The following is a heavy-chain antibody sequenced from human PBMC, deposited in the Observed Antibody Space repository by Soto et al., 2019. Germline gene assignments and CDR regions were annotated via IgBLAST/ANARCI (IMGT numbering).Heavy chain of an antibody. D-gene: IGHD3-9*01. V-gene: IGHV4-59*08. CDR3: ARHPDHDILTGFDY. J-gene: IGHJ4*02. CDR2: IYYSGST. Sequence: QVQLQESGPGLVKPSETLSLTCTVSGGSISSYYWSWIRQPPGKGLEWIGYIYYSGSTNYNPSLKSRVTISVDTSKNQFSLKLSSVTAADTAVYYCARHPDHDILTGFDYWGQGTLVTVSS. CDR1: GGSISSYY.